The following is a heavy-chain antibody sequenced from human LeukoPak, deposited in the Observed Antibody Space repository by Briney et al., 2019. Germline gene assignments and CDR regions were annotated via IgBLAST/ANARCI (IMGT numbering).Heavy chain of an antibody. CDR2: INHSGST. CDR3: ARARIRYYYDSSGWDAFDI. J-gene: IGHJ3*02. D-gene: IGHD3-22*01. CDR1: GGSFSGYY. Sequence: SETLSLTCAVYGGSFSGYYWSWIRQPPGKGLEWIGEINHSGSTNYNPSLKSRVTISVDTSKNQFSLKLSSVTAADTAVYYCARARIRYYYDSSGWDAFDIWGQGTMVTVSS. V-gene: IGHV4-34*01.